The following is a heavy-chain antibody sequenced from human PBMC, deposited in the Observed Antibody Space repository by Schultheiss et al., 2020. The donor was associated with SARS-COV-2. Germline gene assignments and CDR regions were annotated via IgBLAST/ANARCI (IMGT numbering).Heavy chain of an antibody. Sequence: GGSLRLSCAASGFTFSSYEMNWVRQAPGKGLEWVSAISGSGGSTYYADSVKGRFTISRDNSKNTPYLQMNSLRAEDTAVYYCARDGCGGRSYYLGYYYYYMDVWGKGTTVTVSS. CDR1: GFTFSSYE. V-gene: IGHV3-23*01. J-gene: IGHJ6*03. CDR2: ISGSGGST. CDR3: ARDGCGGRSYYLGYYYYYMDV. D-gene: IGHD1-26*01.